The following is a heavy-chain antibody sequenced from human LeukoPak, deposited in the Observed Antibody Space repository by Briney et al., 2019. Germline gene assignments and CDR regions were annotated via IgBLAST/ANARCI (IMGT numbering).Heavy chain of an antibody. CDR3: AKYLLTSIAARSFDV. CDR1: GFTFRSYV. CDR2: IGGSGDTT. D-gene: IGHD2-15*01. J-gene: IGHJ3*01. V-gene: IGHV3-23*01. Sequence: GGSLRLSCAASGFTFRSYVMNWVRQAPGMGLEWVATIGGSGDTTYYADSVKGRFTVSRDNSKNTLSPQMNSLRAEDTATYYCAKYLLTSIAARSFDVWGQGTTVIVSS.